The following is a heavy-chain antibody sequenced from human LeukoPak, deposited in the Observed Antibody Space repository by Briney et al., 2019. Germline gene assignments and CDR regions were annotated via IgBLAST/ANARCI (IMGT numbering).Heavy chain of an antibody. J-gene: IGHJ4*02. V-gene: IGHV4-4*02. D-gene: IGHD5-18*01. CDR1: GGSISSSNW. Sequence: TSETLSLTCAVSGGSISSSNWWSWVRQPPGKGLEWIGEIYHSGSTNYNPSLKSRVTISVDKSKNQFSLKLSSVTAADTAVYYCARDVRYGYTGGYFDYWGQGTLVTVSS. CDR2: IYHSGST. CDR3: ARDVRYGYTGGYFDY.